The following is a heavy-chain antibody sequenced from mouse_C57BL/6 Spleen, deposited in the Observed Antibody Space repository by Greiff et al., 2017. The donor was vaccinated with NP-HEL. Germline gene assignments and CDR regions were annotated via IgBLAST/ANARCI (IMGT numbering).Heavy chain of an antibody. Sequence: EVHLVESGGGLVKPGGSLKLSCAASGFTFSSYAMSWVRQTPEKRLEWVATISDGGSYTYYPDNVKGRFTISRDNAKNNLYLQMSHLKSEDTAMYYCARGELGYYFDYWGQGTTLTVSS. CDR1: GFTFSSYA. D-gene: IGHD4-1*01. CDR2: ISDGGSYT. CDR3: ARGELGYYFDY. V-gene: IGHV5-4*01. J-gene: IGHJ2*01.